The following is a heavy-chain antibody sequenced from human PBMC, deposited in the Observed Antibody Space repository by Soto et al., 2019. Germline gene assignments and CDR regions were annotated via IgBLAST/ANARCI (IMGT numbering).Heavy chain of an antibody. CDR2: IKSKTDGGTT. CDR1: GFTLSNAW. CDR3: TRYSYGASEY. J-gene: IGHJ4*02. V-gene: IGHV3-15*01. Sequence: EVQLVESGGGLVKLGGSLRLSCAASGFTLSNAWMSWVRQAPGKGLEWVGRIKSKTDGGTTEYDAPVKGRCTISRDDSKNTLYLQMNSLKTEDTAVYYCTRYSYGASEYRGQGTLVTVSS. D-gene: IGHD5-18*01.